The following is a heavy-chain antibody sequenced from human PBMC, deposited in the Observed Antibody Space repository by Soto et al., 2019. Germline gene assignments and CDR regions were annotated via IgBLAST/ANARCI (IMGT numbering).Heavy chain of an antibody. J-gene: IGHJ4*02. CDR1: GYTFTGYY. Sequence: GASVKVSGKASGYTFTGYYMHWVRQAPGQGLEWMGWINPNSGGTNYARKFQGRVTMTRDTSISTAYMELSRLRSDDTAVYYCARAGRTYYYDSSGYYLGYWGQGTLVTVSS. CDR2: INPNSGGT. V-gene: IGHV1-2*02. CDR3: ARAGRTYYYDSSGYYLGY. D-gene: IGHD3-22*01.